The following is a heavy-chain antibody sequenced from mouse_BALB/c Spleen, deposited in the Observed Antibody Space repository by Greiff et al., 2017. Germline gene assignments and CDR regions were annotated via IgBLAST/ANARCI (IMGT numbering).Heavy chain of an antibody. V-gene: IGHV3-8*02. J-gene: IGHJ4*01. CDR2: ISYSGST. D-gene: IGHD2-4*01. CDR1: GDSITSGY. CDR3: ARYLMITTFYYAMDY. Sequence: EVKVEESGPSLVKPSQTLSLTCSVTGDSITSGYWNWIRKFPGNKLEYMGYISYSGSTYYNPSLKSRISITRDTSKNQYYLQLNSVTTEDTATYYCARYLMITTFYYAMDYWGQGTSVTVSS.